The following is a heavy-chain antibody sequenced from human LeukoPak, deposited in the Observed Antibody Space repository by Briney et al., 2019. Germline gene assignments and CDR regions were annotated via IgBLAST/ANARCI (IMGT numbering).Heavy chain of an antibody. V-gene: IGHV3-21*04. J-gene: IGHJ3*02. Sequence: PGGSLRLSCEASGFTFSNYGMNWVRQAPGKGLEWVSFTYTSGNYIYYGDSVKGRFTISRDNARNLLFLQMNSLRAEDTAIYYCAKSVAAVFDIWGQGTMVTVPS. CDR1: GFTFSNYG. CDR2: TYTSGNYI. CDR3: AKSVAAVFDI. D-gene: IGHD6-19*01.